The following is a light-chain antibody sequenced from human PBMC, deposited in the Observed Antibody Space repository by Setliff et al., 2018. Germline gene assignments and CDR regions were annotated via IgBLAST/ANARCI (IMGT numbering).Light chain of an antibody. J-gene: IGLJ1*01. Sequence: QSALTQPASVSGSPGQSITISCTGTSSDVGDYKYVSWYQRLPGKAPKLIIFEVSNRPSGIPNRFSGSKSGNTASLSISGLQAEDEADYYCSSYTSLSTRVFGTGTKVTVL. CDR2: EVS. CDR3: SSYTSLSTRV. V-gene: IGLV2-14*01. CDR1: SSDVGDYKY.